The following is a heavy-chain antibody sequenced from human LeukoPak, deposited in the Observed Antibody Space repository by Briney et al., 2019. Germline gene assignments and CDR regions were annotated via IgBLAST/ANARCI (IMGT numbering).Heavy chain of an antibody. D-gene: IGHD2-15*01. CDR2: LTWNADRT. V-gene: IGHV3-43*01. Sequence: PGGSLRLSCAASGFTFDDYTMYWVRQPPGKGLEWVSLLTWNADRTHYADSVKGRFTISRDNSKNSLYLQMNSLKIEDTALYYCARDIAVAATGGAFDYWGQGTLVTVSS. CDR1: GFTFDDYT. CDR3: ARDIAVAATGGAFDY. J-gene: IGHJ4*02.